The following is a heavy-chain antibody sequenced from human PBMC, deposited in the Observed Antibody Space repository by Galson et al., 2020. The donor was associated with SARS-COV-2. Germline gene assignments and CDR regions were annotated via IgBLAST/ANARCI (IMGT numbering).Heavy chain of an antibody. CDR3: ARVVGMATTSAICFYCGLAL. V-gene: IGHV3-21*01. CDR2: ISTGSSYI. J-gene: IGHJ6*01. CDR1: GFTFSSYS. Sequence: GGSLRLSCAASGFTFSSYSMNWVRQAPGKGLEWVSSISTGSSYIYYADSVKGRFTISRDNAKNPLYLQMNSLRADDTAVYYCARVVGMATTSAICFYCGLALCGQGTTVTVSS. D-gene: IGHD2-2*01.